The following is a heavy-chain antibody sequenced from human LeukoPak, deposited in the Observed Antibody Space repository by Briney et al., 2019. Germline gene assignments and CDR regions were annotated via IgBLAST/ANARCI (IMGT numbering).Heavy chain of an antibody. V-gene: IGHV3-23*01. CDR1: GFTFSSYA. J-gene: IGHJ3*02. Sequence: ARGSLRLSCAASGFTFSSYAMSWVRQAPGKGLEWVSAISCSGGSTYYADSVKGRFTISRDNSKNTLYLQMNSLRAEDTAVYYCAKDYEEPTALDAFDIWGQGTMVTVSS. CDR2: ISCSGGST. CDR3: AKDYEEPTALDAFDI. D-gene: IGHD3-3*01.